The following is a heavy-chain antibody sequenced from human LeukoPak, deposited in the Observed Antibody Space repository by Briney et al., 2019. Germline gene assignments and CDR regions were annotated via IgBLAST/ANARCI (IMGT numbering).Heavy chain of an antibody. J-gene: IGHJ4*02. CDR2: FYSGGDR. Sequence: GGSLRLSCAASGFTVSTNYMSWVRQAPGKGLEWVSVFYSGGDRYYADSVKGRFTISRDNSKNTVYLQMNSLRPENTAVYYCARNSVAGTGNYWGQGTLVTVSS. CDR1: GFTVSTNY. V-gene: IGHV3-53*01. D-gene: IGHD6-19*01. CDR3: ARNSVAGTGNY.